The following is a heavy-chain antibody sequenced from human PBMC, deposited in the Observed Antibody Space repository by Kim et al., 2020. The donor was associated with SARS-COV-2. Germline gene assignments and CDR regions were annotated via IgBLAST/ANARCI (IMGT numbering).Heavy chain of an antibody. CDR3: AREGCSGGSCYSYYYYGMDV. D-gene: IGHD2-15*01. CDR1: GGTFSSYA. Sequence: SVKVSCKASGGTFSSYAISWVRQAPGQGLEWMGGIIPIFGTANYAQKFQGRVTITADESTSTAYMELSSLRSEDTAVYYCAREGCSGGSCYSYYYYGMDVWGQGTTVTVSS. CDR2: IIPIFGTA. J-gene: IGHJ6*02. V-gene: IGHV1-69*13.